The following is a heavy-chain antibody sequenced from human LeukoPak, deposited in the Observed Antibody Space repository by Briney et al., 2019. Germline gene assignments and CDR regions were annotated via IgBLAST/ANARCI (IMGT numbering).Heavy chain of an antibody. Sequence: GESLKISCKGSGYSFTSYWISWVHQMPGKGLEWMGRIDPSDSYTNYSPSFQGHVTISADKSISTAYLQWSSLKASDTAMYYCARLGGDMFHAWTPPGFDYWGQGTLVTVSS. V-gene: IGHV5-10-1*01. J-gene: IGHJ4*02. D-gene: IGHD3-10*01. CDR3: ARLGGDMFHAWTPPGFDY. CDR2: IDPSDSYT. CDR1: GYSFTSYW.